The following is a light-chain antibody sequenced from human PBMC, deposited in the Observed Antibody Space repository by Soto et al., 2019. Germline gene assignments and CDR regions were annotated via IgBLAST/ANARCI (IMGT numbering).Light chain of an antibody. Sequence: EIVMTQSPATLSVSPGERATLSCRASQSVSSNLAWYQQKPGQAPRLLIYGASTRATGIPARFSGSGSGTEFTLTISILQSEDFVVYYCQQYNNLPTFGGGTKVEIK. CDR2: GAS. CDR1: QSVSSN. J-gene: IGKJ4*01. CDR3: QQYNNLPT. V-gene: IGKV3-15*01.